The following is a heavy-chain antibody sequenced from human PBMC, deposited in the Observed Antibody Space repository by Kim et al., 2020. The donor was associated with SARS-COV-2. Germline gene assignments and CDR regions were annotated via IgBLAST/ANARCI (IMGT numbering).Heavy chain of an antibody. CDR2: IYHSGST. J-gene: IGHJ6*02. Sequence: SETLSLTCAVSGGSISSSNWWSWVRQPPGKGLEWIGEIYHSGSTNYNPSLKSRVTISVDKSKNQFSLKLSSVTAADTAVYYCARSPTYGDYTRSYYYYGMDVWGQGTTVTVSS. CDR1: GGSISSSNW. V-gene: IGHV4-4*02. D-gene: IGHD4-17*01. CDR3: ARSPTYGDYTRSYYYYGMDV.